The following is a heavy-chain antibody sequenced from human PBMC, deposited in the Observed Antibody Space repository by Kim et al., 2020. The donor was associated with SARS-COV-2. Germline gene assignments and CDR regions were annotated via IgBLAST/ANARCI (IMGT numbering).Heavy chain of an antibody. CDR1: GGSISSYY. CDR3: ARAYYDFWSGYYFPNYFDY. CDR2: IYYSGST. D-gene: IGHD3-3*01. Sequence: SETLSLTCTVSGGSISSYYWSWIRQPPGKGLEWIGYIYYSGSTNYNPSLKSRVTISVDTSKNQFSLKLSSVTAADTAVYYCARAYYDFWSGYYFPNYFDYWGQGTLVTVSS. J-gene: IGHJ4*02. V-gene: IGHV4-59*13.